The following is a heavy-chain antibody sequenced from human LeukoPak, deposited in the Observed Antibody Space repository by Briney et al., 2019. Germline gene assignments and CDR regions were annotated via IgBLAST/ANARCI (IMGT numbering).Heavy chain of an antibody. V-gene: IGHV1-18*04. CDR2: ISAYNGNT. Sequence: ASVKVSCKASGYTFTSYGISWVRQAPGQGLEWMGWISAYNGNTNYAQKLQGRVTMTTDTSTSTAYMELRSLRAEDTAVYYCAKVDDLLGWFDPWGQGTLVTVSS. J-gene: IGHJ5*02. CDR1: GYTFTSYG. CDR3: AKVDDLLGWFDP. D-gene: IGHD2-15*01.